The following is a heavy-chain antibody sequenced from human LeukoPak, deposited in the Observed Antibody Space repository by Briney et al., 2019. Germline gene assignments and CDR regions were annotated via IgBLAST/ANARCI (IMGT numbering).Heavy chain of an antibody. CDR2: ISCSRAST. D-gene: IGHD2-21*01. J-gene: IGHJ6*02. V-gene: IGHV3-23*01. CDR3: AKDEICAGDCYDMDV. CDR1: GFTFNRYA. Sequence: GGSLRLSCAASGFTFNRYAMRWVRQAPGKGREGVSAISCSRASTSYATSLTGRFSISTDNSKNTLYLQMTSLRSEDTAVYYCAKDEICAGDCYDMDVWGQGTTVTVSS.